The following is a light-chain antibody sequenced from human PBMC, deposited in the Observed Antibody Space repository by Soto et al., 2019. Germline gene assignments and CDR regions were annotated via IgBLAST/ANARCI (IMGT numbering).Light chain of an antibody. Sequence: QSALTQPASVSGSPGQSITISCTGTSSDVGGYNYVSWYQQHPGKAPKLMISNVGDRPSGVSNRFSGSKSGNTASLTISGLQTEDEADSYCSSYTSSSTVVFGGGTKLTVL. CDR2: NVG. CDR1: SSDVGGYNY. V-gene: IGLV2-14*03. J-gene: IGLJ3*02. CDR3: SSYTSSSTVV.